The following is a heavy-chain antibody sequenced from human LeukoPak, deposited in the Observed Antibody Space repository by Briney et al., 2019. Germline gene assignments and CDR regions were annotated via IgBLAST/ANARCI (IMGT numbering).Heavy chain of an antibody. CDR2: IYYSGST. CDR3: ARETTCSGGSCYPQYYYYYYMDV. CDR1: GGSISSSSYY. D-gene: IGHD2-15*01. J-gene: IGHJ6*03. Sequence: SETLSLTCTVSGGSISSSSYYWGWIRQPPGKGLEWIGYIYYSGSTYYNPSPKSRVTISVDTSKNQFSLKLSSVTAADTAVYYCARETTCSGGSCYPQYYYYYYMDVWGKGTTVTVSS. V-gene: IGHV4-30-4*08.